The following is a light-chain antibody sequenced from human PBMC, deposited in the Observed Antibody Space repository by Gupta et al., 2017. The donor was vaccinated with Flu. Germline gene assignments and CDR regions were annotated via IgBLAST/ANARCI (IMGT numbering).Light chain of an antibody. CDR1: RSVGNY. CDR3: QHRLNSPPTT. V-gene: IGKV3-11*01. Sequence: ATLSLSPGESATLSCMASRSVGNYLDWQQQKPGQAPRLLIYDVSNRATGLPARFLGTWYGTYFTLTISSRDPEDSAVYYCQHRLNSPPTTFGQGTRVEIK. CDR2: DVS. J-gene: IGKJ1*01.